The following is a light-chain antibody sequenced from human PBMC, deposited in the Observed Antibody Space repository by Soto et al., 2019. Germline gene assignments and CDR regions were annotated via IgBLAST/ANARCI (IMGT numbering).Light chain of an antibody. CDR3: QQYGSSPFP. CDR2: GAS. CDR1: QSVSSSY. V-gene: IGKV3-20*01. Sequence: EIVLTQSPGTLSLSPGERATLSCRASQSVSSSYLAWYQQKPGQAPRLLIYGASSRATGIPDRFRGSGSGKDFTLTISRLEPEDFAVYYCQQYGSSPFPFGPGPKWISN. J-gene: IGKJ3*01.